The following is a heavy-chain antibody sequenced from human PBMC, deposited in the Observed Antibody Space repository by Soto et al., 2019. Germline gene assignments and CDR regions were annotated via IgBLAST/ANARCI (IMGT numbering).Heavy chain of an antibody. J-gene: IGHJ6*02. Sequence: QVQLVESGGGVVQPGRSLRLSCAASGFTFSSYGMHWVRQAPGKGLEWVAVIWYDGSNKYYADSEKGRFTISRDNSKNTLYLQMNSLRAEDTAVYYCARELGDYYYYYGMDVWGQGTTVTVSS. CDR2: IWYDGSNK. CDR1: GFTFSSYG. D-gene: IGHD7-27*01. CDR3: ARELGDYYYYYGMDV. V-gene: IGHV3-33*01.